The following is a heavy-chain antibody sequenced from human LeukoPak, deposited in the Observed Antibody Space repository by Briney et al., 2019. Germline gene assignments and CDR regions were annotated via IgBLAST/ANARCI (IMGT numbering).Heavy chain of an antibody. V-gene: IGHV4-4*02. Sequence: SETLSLTCAVSGGSISSSNWWSWVRQPPGKGLEWIGEINHSGSTNYNPSLKSRVTISVDTSKNQFSLKLSSVTAADTAVYYCARSPPAPTANWFDPWGQGTLVTVSS. D-gene: IGHD4-17*01. CDR3: ARSPPAPTANWFDP. CDR2: INHSGST. J-gene: IGHJ5*02. CDR1: GGSISSSNW.